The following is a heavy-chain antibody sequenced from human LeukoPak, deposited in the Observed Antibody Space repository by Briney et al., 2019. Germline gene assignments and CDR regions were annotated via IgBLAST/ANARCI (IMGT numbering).Heavy chain of an antibody. J-gene: IGHJ4*02. CDR3: AREIAAAGAYYFDY. Sequence: GGSLRLSCAASVFTFSSYGMHWVRQAPGKGLEWVAVIWYDGSNKYYADSVKGRFTISRDNSKNTLYLQMNSLRAEDTAVYYCAREIAAAGAYYFDYWGQGTLVTVSS. V-gene: IGHV3-33*01. CDR2: IWYDGSNK. D-gene: IGHD6-13*01. CDR1: VFTFSSYG.